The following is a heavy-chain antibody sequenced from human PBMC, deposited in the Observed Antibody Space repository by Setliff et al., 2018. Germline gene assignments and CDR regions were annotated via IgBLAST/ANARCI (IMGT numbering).Heavy chain of an antibody. CDR2: IYYSGST. V-gene: IGHV4-31*03. CDR1: GGSISSGGYY. J-gene: IGHJ5*02. Sequence: SSETLSLTCTVSGGSISSGGYYWSWIRQHPGKGLEWIGYIYYSGSTTYNPSLKSRVTISADTSNNQFSLNLISVTAADTAVYYCARERGFAGYYGSWTHQSFDLWGQGSLVTVSS. CDR3: ARERGFAGYYGSWTHQSFDL. D-gene: IGHD3-10*01.